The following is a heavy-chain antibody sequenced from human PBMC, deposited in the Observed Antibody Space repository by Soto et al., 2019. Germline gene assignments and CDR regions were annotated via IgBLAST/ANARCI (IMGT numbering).Heavy chain of an antibody. V-gene: IGHV3-33*01. Sequence: QVHLVESGGGAVQPGRSLGVSREASGFIFSSYGMHWVRQAPGKGLEWVAFINYDGSNKFYGDSVKGRFTISRDNSKNTLYLQMSSLRGEDTAVYYCARCKQKVMHCAVDVWGQGATVTVTS. CDR2: INYDGSNK. D-gene: IGHD2-21*01. CDR1: GFIFSSYG. CDR3: ARCKQKVMHCAVDV. J-gene: IGHJ6*02.